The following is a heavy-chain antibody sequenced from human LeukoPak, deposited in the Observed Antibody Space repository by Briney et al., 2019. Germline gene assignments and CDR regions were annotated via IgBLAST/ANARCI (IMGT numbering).Heavy chain of an antibody. Sequence: PSETLSVTCTVSGGSISNNNYYWAWIRQPPRKGLECIGSIYYSGSPYYNPSLKSRVTISVDTSKNQFSLRLSSVTAADTAVYYCATWRTAKTGFDYWGQGTLVTVSS. V-gene: IGHV4-39*01. J-gene: IGHJ4*02. CDR1: GGSISNNNYY. CDR3: ATWRTAKTGFDY. CDR2: IYYSGSP. D-gene: IGHD1-1*01.